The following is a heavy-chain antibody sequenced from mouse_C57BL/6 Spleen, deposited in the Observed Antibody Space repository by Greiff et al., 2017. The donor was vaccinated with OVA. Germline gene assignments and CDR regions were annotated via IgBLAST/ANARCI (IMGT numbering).Heavy chain of an antibody. CDR3: ARNNYGSSLDY. V-gene: IGHV1-61*01. D-gene: IGHD1-1*01. CDR1: GYTFTSYW. J-gene: IGHJ2*01. CDR2: IYPSDSET. Sequence: QVQLQQPGAELVRPGSSVKLSCKASGYTFTSYWMDWVKQRPGQGLEWIGNIYPSDSETHYNQKFKDKATLTVDKSSSTAYMQLSSLTSEDSAVYYCARNNYGSSLDYWGQGTTLTVSS.